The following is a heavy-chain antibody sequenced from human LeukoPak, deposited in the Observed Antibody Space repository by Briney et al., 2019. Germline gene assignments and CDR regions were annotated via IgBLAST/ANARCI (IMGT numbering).Heavy chain of an antibody. CDR3: VRLVVGAIDY. V-gene: IGHV3-7*01. CDR1: GFTLSSYW. J-gene: IGHJ4*02. CDR2: IKQDGSEK. D-gene: IGHD1-26*01. Sequence: GGSLRLSCAASGFTLSSYWMSWVRQAPGKGLEWVANIKQDGSEKYYVDSVKGRFTISRDNVENSLYLQMNSLRVEDTAVYYCVRLVVGAIDYWGQGTLVTVSS.